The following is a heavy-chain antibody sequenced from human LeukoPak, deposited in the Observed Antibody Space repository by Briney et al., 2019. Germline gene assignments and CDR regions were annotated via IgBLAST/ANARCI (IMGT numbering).Heavy chain of an antibody. D-gene: IGHD2-15*01. J-gene: IGHJ3*02. CDR1: GLTVSNSY. CDR2: LYRDDTS. Sequence: GGSLRLSCAASGLTVSNSYINWVRQPPGKGLEWVSVLYRDDTSYYAESVKGRFTISRDSAKNTLDLQTSGLRAEDTAMYYCVSGYCRGARCHAFAFDIWGQGTMVTVSS. CDR3: VSGYCRGARCHAFAFDI. V-gene: IGHV3-53*03.